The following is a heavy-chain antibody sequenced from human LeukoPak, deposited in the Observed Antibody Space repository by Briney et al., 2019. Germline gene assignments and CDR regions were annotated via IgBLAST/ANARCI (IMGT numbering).Heavy chain of an antibody. CDR3: ARPPGEFLYMDV. J-gene: IGHJ6*03. V-gene: IGHV3-74*01. CDR1: GFTFSSYW. Sequence: GGSLRLSCAAPGFTFSSYWMHWVRQAPGKGLVWVSRINSDGSSTSYADSVKGRFTISRDNAKNTLYLLMNSLRAEDTAVYYCARPPGEFLYMDVWGKGTTVTVSS. CDR2: INSDGSST. D-gene: IGHD3-10*01.